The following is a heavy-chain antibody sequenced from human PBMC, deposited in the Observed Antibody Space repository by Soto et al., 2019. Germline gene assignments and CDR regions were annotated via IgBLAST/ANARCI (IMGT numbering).Heavy chain of an antibody. CDR1: VIIFNNYA. D-gene: IGHD4-17*01. V-gene: IGHV3-23*01. J-gene: IGHJ5*02. Sequence: EVQLLASGGGLVQPGGSLRLSCAASVIIFNNYAMSWVRQAPGKGLEWVSVITDAGGRTYYAASAQGRFTISRDNSKNTLYLQMHSLRAEDTAIYYCAKSVGTYGDNTERAERFDPWGQGTLVTVSS. CDR3: AKSVGTYGDNTERAERFDP. CDR2: ITDAGGRT.